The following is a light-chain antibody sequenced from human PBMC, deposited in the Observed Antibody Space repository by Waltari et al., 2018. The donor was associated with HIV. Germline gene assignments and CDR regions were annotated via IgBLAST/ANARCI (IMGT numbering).Light chain of an antibody. Sequence: QSALTQPPSASGSPGQSVTISCTGTSSDVGGYNYVSWYQQHPGKAPKPMIYEVSKRPSGVPNRFSRSQSGNTASLTVSGLQAEDEADYYCNSYAGSNNWVFGGGTKLTVL. CDR1: SSDVGGYNY. CDR2: EVS. J-gene: IGLJ3*02. V-gene: IGLV2-8*01. CDR3: NSYAGSNNWV.